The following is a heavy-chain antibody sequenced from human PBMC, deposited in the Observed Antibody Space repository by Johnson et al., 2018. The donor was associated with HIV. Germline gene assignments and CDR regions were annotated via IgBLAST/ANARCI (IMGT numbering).Heavy chain of an antibody. Sequence: VQLVESGGGLIQPGGSLRLSCAASGFTVSSNYMSWVRQAPGKGLEWVAVILYDGSDKYYADSVQGRFTISRDNSKNTVYLQMNSLRAEDTAVYYCARGRGGYYTFDVWGQGTMVTVSS. CDR2: ILYDGSDK. D-gene: IGHD1-26*01. CDR3: ARGRGGYYTFDV. J-gene: IGHJ3*01. V-gene: IGHV3-53*01. CDR1: GFTVSSNY.